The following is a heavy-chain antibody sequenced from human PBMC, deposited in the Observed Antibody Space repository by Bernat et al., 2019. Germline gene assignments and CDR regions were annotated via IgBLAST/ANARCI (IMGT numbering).Heavy chain of an antibody. CDR3: AKAGYRLNQRFQH. Sequence: EVQLLESGGGLVQPGGSLRLSCAASGFTFSSYAMSWVRQAPGTALEWVSAISGSGGSTYYADSVNGRCNISREKSKNTLYLQMNSLRAEDTAVYYCAKAGYRLNQRFQHWGQGTLVTVSS. J-gene: IGHJ1*01. CDR2: ISGSGGST. CDR1: GFTFSSYA. V-gene: IGHV3-23*01. D-gene: IGHD1-14*01.